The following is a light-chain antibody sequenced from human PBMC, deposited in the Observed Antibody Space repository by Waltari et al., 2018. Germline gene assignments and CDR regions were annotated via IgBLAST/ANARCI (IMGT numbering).Light chain of an antibody. CDR2: YVT. CDR1: RSDIGGYDF. V-gene: IGLV2-14*03. J-gene: IGLJ2*01. Sequence: QSALTQPASVSGSPGQSITISCIGTRSDIGGYDFVSWYQQHPDKVPKLLIHYVTKRPSGISVRFSGSKSGNTAALTISGLQAEDEADYYCSSFSGTATEVIFGGGTRLTVL. CDR3: SSFSGTATEVI.